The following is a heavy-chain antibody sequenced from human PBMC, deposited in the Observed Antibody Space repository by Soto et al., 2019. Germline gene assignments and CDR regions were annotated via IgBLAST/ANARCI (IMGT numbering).Heavy chain of an antibody. V-gene: IGHV1-69*13. CDR1: GGTSSSYA. D-gene: IGHD4-17*01. J-gene: IGHJ4*02. Sequence: ASVKVSCTASGGTSSSYAISWVRQAPGQGLEWMGGIIPIFGTANYAQKFQGRVTITADESTSTAYMELSSLRSGDTAVYYCARGVSTTVTTFDYWGQGTLVTVSS. CDR2: IIPIFGTA. CDR3: ARGVSTTVTTFDY.